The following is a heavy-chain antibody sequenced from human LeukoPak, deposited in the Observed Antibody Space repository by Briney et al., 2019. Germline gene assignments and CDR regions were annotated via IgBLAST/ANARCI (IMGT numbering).Heavy chain of an antibody. CDR2: IYTSGGT. J-gene: IGHJ6*02. Sequence: PSQTLSLTCTVSGGSISSGSYYWSWIRQPAGKGLEWIGRIYTSGGTNYNPSLKSRVTISVDTSKNQFSLKLSSVTAADTAVYYCARDKQWLVSYYYYGMDVWGQGTTVTVSS. CDR3: ARDKQWLVSYYYYGMDV. D-gene: IGHD6-19*01. CDR1: GGSISSGSYY. V-gene: IGHV4-61*02.